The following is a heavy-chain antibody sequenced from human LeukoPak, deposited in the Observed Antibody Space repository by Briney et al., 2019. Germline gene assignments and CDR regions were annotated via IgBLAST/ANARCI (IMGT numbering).Heavy chain of an antibody. CDR1: GFTFASHA. CDR3: TTDFSLLQVGATGDYFDY. D-gene: IGHD1-26*01. V-gene: IGHV3-23*01. Sequence: LPGGSLRLSCAASGFTFASHAMSWVRQAPGKGLEWVSAISAGGENTDYADSVKGRFTISRDNSKNTLYLQMNSLKTEDTAVYYCTTDFSLLQVGATGDYFDYWGQGTLVTVSS. J-gene: IGHJ4*02. CDR2: ISAGGENT.